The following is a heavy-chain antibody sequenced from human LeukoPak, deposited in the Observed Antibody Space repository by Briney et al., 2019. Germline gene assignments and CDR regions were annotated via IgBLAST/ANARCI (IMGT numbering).Heavy chain of an antibody. CDR2: ISTYNGNT. D-gene: IGHD6-25*01. Sequence: GASVKVSCKASAYTSPNYGITWVRQAPGRGLEWMGWISTYNGNTQYAQKFQGRVTMTTDTPTKTVYMELSNLRSNDTAVYYCALPAKAAFFYYYMELWGKGTTVTVSS. V-gene: IGHV1-18*01. CDR3: ALPAKAAFFYYYMEL. CDR1: AYTSPNYG. J-gene: IGHJ6*03.